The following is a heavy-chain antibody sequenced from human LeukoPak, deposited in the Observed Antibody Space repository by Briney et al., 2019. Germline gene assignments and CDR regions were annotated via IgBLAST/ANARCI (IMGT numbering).Heavy chain of an antibody. CDR1: GYTLTELS. J-gene: IGHJ5*02. CDR2: FDPEDGGT. Sequence: ASVRVSCKVSGYTLTELSMHWVRQAPGKGLEWMGGFDPEDGGTIYAQKFQGRVTMTEDTSTDTAYMELSSLRSEDTAVYYCATDPLYYYDSSGITWGQGTLVTVSS. V-gene: IGHV1-24*01. CDR3: ATDPLYYYDSSGIT. D-gene: IGHD3-22*01.